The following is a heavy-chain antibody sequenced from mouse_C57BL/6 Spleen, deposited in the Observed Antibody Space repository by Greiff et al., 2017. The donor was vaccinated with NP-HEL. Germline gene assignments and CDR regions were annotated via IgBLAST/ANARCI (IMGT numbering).Heavy chain of an antibody. CDR1: GYTFTSYW. D-gene: IGHD2-4*01. J-gene: IGHJ3*01. CDR2: IDPSDSYT. V-gene: IGHV1-50*01. CDR3: ARSSDYDRFAY. Sequence: QVQLKQPGAELVKPGASVKLSCKASGYTFTSYWMQWVKQRPGQGLEWIGEIDPSDSYTNYNQKFKGKATLTVDTSSSTAYMQLSSLTSEDSAVYYCARSSDYDRFAYWGQGTLVTVSA.